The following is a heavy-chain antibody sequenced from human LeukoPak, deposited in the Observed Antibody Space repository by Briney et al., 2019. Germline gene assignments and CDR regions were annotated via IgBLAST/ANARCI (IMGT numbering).Heavy chain of an antibody. CDR3: ARGGLYYFEY. CDR2: ITNTGTAI. CDR1: GFTFSDYS. D-gene: IGHD2-2*02. V-gene: IGHV3-11*01. J-gene: IGHJ4*02. Sequence: AGSLRLSCAASGFTFSDYSMSWIRQGPGKGLEWVSYITNTGTAIYYADSVKGRFTISRDNTKNSLYLQMNILRAEDTAVYYCARGGLYYFEYWGQGTLFTVSS.